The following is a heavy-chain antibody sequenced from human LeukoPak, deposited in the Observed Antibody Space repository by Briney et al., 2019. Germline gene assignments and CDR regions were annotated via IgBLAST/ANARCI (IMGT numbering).Heavy chain of an antibody. CDR2: IYHSGST. V-gene: IGHV4-38-2*02. J-gene: IGHJ4*02. D-gene: IGHD1-14*01. CDR1: GFSISSGYF. Sequence: PSETLSLTCSVSGFSISSGYFWGWIRQPPGKGLEWIGRIYHSGSTYYDPSLKSRVTISVDMSRNQFSLKLSSVTAADTAVYYRVRAREPLVYTYYFDYWGQGTLVTVSS. CDR3: VRAREPLVYTYYFDY.